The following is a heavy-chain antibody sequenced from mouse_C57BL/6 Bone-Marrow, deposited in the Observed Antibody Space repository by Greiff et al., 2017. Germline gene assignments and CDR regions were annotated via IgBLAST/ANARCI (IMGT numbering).Heavy chain of an antibody. V-gene: IGHV2-2*01. J-gene: IGHJ4*01. CDR3: ARNSLYYYGSLDYAMDY. Sequence: QVQLKESGPGLVQPSQSLSITCTVSGFSLTSYGVHWVRQSPGKGLEWLGVIWSGGSTDYNAAFISRLSISKDNSKSQVFFKMNSLQADEPALYYCARNSLYYYGSLDYAMDYWGQGTSVTVSS. D-gene: IGHD1-1*01. CDR1: GFSLTSYG. CDR2: IWSGGST.